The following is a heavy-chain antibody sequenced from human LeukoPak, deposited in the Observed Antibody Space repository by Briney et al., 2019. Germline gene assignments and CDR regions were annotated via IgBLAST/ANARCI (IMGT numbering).Heavy chain of an antibody. J-gene: IGHJ4*02. CDR3: ARGSGSYFIDY. Sequence: PGRSLRLSCAASGFTFSSYGMHWVGKAPGKGLEWVAVIWYDGSNKYYADSVKGRFTISRDNSKNTLYLQMNSLRAEDTAVYYCARGSGSYFIDYWGQGTLVTVSS. CDR1: GFTFSSYG. CDR2: IWYDGSNK. D-gene: IGHD1-26*01. V-gene: IGHV3-33*01.